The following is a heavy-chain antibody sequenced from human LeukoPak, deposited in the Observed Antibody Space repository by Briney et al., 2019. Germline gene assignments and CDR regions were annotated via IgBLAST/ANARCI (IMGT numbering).Heavy chain of an antibody. CDR3: ARDVGGNDDY. D-gene: IGHD4-23*01. Sequence: GGSLRLSCAASGFTFSSYWMHWVPQVPGKGRVWVSHINRDGSGTNYADSVKGRFTISRDNAKNTLYLQMNRLRAEDKAVYYCARDVGGNDDYWGQGTLVTVSS. J-gene: IGHJ4*02. CDR1: GFTFSSYW. CDR2: INRDGSGT. V-gene: IGHV3-74*01.